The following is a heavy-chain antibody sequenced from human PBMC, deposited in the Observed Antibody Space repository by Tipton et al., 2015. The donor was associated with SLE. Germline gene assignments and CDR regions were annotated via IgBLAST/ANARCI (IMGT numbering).Heavy chain of an antibody. Sequence: TLSLTCTVSGGSISSYYWSWIRQPPGNGLEWIGYIYYSGSTNYNPSLKSRVTISVDTSKNQFSLKLSSVTAADTAVYYCARGGSTDGDLEDWGQGTLVTVSS. CDR3: ARGGSTDGDLED. CDR2: IYYSGST. CDR1: GGSISSYY. J-gene: IGHJ4*02. D-gene: IGHD4-17*01. V-gene: IGHV4-59*01.